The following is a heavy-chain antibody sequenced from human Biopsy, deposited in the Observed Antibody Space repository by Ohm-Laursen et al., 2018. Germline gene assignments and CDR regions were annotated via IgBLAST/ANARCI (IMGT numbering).Heavy chain of an antibody. CDR3: ARGLPRIAPMVRGRRTWFDP. CDR2: INHSGST. J-gene: IGHJ5*02. D-gene: IGHD3-10*01. Sequence: SETLSLTCAVYGGSFSGYYWSWIRQPPGKWLEWIGEINHSGSTNYKPSLDGRVAISVDTSNSKFSLNLYSVTAADTGVYFCARGLPRIAPMVRGRRTWFDPWGQGTLVTVSS. V-gene: IGHV4-34*01. CDR1: GGSFSGYY.